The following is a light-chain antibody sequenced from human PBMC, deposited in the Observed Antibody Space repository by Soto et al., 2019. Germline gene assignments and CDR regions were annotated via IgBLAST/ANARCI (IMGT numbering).Light chain of an antibody. CDR3: QQYQTYSRT. CDR1: QSINTW. CDR2: DGS. Sequence: DIQMTQSPSTLSASVGDRITITCRASQSINTWLAWYQQNPGEAPKLLIYDGSTLARGVPSRFSGSGSGTEFTLTISRLQPDDCAPFYCQQYQTYSRTFGQGTKVEVK. V-gene: IGKV1-5*03. J-gene: IGKJ1*01.